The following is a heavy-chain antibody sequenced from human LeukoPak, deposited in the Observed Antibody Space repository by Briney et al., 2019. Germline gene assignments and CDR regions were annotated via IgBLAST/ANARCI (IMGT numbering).Heavy chain of an antibody. CDR1: GYTFTNYG. CDR3: ARDLFVVAFDY. V-gene: IGHV1-18*01. D-gene: IGHD2-15*01. J-gene: IGHJ4*02. CDR2: ISAYSGNT. Sequence: AASVKVSCKASGYTFTNYGISWVRQAPGQGLEWMGWISAYSGNTKYAQKLQGRVTMTTDTSTSTAYMELRSLRSDDTAVYYCARDLFVVAFDYWGQGTLVTVSS.